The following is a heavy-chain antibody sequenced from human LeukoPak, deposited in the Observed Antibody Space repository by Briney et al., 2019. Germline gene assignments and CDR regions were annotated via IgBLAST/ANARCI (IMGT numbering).Heavy chain of an antibody. CDR3: ASRYFDILTGYQYQGARDY. D-gene: IGHD3-9*01. CDR1: GGSFSGYY. Sequence: SETLSLTCAVYGGSFSGYYWSWIRQPPGKGPEWIGEINHSGSTNYNPSLKSRVTISVDTSKNQFSLKLSSVTAADTAVYYCASRYFDILTGYQYQGARDYWGQGTLVTVSS. V-gene: IGHV4-34*01. J-gene: IGHJ4*02. CDR2: INHSGST.